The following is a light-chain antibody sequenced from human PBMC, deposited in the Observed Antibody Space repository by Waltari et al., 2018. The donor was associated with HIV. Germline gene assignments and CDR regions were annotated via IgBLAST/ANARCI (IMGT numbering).Light chain of an antibody. CDR2: AAS. Sequence: IQMTQSPSSLSASVGDRVTITCRASQSIATWLAWYQEKPGKAPRLLIYAASGLQSGVPSRFSGSGSGTLFTLTITNLQPEDSATYYCQQASSFPISFGGGTKVEI. CDR1: QSIATW. J-gene: IGKJ4*01. V-gene: IGKV1-12*01. CDR3: QQASSFPIS.